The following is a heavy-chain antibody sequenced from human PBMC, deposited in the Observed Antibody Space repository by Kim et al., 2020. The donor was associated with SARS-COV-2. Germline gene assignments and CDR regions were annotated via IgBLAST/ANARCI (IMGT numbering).Heavy chain of an antibody. CDR3: ARDLEWVLYDY. V-gene: IGHV3-74*01. J-gene: IGHJ4*02. Sequence: LSLTCAASGFSFSNYWMHWVRQAPGKGLVWVARIKTDGSTTAYADSVKGRFTISRDNAKNTLYLQMSSLRAEDTAVYFCARDLEWVLYDYWGQGTLVTVSS. D-gene: IGHD3-3*01. CDR2: IKTDGSTT. CDR1: GFSFSNYW.